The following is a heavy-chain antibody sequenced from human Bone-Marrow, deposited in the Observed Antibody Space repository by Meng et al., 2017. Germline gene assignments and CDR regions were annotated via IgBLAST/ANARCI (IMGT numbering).Heavy chain of an antibody. CDR3: AKGQNIAAAEIDY. J-gene: IGHJ4*02. V-gene: IGHV3-23*01. D-gene: IGHD6-13*01. Sequence: GESLKISCASSGFTFSDYAMSWVRQAPGKGLEWVSAISGSGGSTYYADSVKGRFTISRDNSKNTLYLQMNSLRAEDTAVYYCAKGQNIAAAEIDYWGQGTLVTVSS. CDR1: GFTFSDYA. CDR2: ISGSGGST.